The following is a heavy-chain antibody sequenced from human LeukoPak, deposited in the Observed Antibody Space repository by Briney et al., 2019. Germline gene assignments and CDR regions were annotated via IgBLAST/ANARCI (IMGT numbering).Heavy chain of an antibody. CDR1: GGSISSYY. CDR3: ARNGGYYYYYYYMDV. CDR2: INHSGST. D-gene: IGHD4-23*01. V-gene: IGHV4-34*01. Sequence: SETLSLTCTVSGGSISSYYWSWIRQPPGKGLEWIGEINHSGSTNYNPSLKSRVTISVDTSKNQFSLKLSSVTAADTAVYYCARNGGYYYYYYYMDVWGKGTTVTVSS. J-gene: IGHJ6*03.